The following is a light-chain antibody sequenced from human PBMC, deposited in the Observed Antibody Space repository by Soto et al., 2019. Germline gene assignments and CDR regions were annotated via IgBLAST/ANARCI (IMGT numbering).Light chain of an antibody. J-gene: IGLJ3*02. CDR1: SGSIASNY. CDR2: EDN. Sequence: NFMLTQPHSVSESPGKTVIISCTRSSGSIASNYVQWYQQRPGSSPTTVIYEDNQRPSGVPDRFSGSIDSSSNSASLTISGLETEDEADYSGQSYDATNQVFGGGTKLTVL. CDR3: QSYDATNQV. V-gene: IGLV6-57*01.